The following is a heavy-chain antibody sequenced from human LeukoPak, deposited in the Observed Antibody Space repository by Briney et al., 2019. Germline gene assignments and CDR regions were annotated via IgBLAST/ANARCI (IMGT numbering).Heavy chain of an antibody. CDR2: INTNTGNP. CDR3: ARGSGDYEGSYYFDY. V-gene: IGHV7-4-1*02. J-gene: IGHJ4*02. Sequence: ASVKVSCKASGYTFTSYAIHWVRQAPGQGLEWMGWINTNTGNPTYAQGFTGRFVFSLDTSVSTAYLQISSLKAEDTAVYYCARGSGDYEGSYYFDYWGQGTLVTVSS. CDR1: GYTFTSYA. D-gene: IGHD4-17*01.